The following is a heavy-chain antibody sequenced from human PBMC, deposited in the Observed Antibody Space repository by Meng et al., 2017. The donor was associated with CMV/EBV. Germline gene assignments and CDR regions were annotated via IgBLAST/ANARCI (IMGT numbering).Heavy chain of an antibody. V-gene: IGHV3-15*01. J-gene: IGHJ6*02. Sequence: GESLKISCAASGFTFSNAWMSWVRQAPGKGLEWVGRIKSKTDGGTTDYAAPVKGRFTIPRDDSKNTLYLQMNSLRAEDTAVYYCAKVSSGGCGGDCYSYYYYGMDVWGQGTTVTVSS. CDR1: GFTFSNAW. CDR3: AKVSSGGCGGDCYSYYYYGMDV. CDR2: IKSKTDGGTT. D-gene: IGHD2-21*01.